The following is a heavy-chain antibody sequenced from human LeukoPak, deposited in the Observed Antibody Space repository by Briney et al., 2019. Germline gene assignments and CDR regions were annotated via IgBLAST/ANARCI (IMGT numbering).Heavy chain of an antibody. CDR2: ISGSGGST. V-gene: IGHV3-23*01. CDR1: GFTFSSYA. CDR3: ARNDRYSSSPNYYFDY. J-gene: IGHJ4*02. D-gene: IGHD6-13*01. Sequence: GGSLRLSCAASGFTFSSYAMNWVRQAPGKGLEWVLGISGSGGSTNYADSVKGRFTISRDNSKNTLYLQMNSLRAEDTAVYYCARNDRYSSSPNYYFDYWGQGTLVTVSS.